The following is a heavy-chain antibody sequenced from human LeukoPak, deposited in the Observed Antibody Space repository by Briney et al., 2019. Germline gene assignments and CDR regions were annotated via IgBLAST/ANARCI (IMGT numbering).Heavy chain of an antibody. V-gene: IGHV4-31*03. CDR1: GGSISSGGYY. CDR2: IYYSGST. J-gene: IGHJ6*02. CDR3: AREWEITMVRGVILNYGMDV. Sequence: PSETLSLTCTVSGGSISSGGYYWSWIRQHPGKGLEWIGYIYYSGSTYYNPSLKSRVTISVDTSKNQFSLELSSVTAADTAVYYCAREWEITMVRGVILNYGMDVWGQGTTVTVSS. D-gene: IGHD3-10*01.